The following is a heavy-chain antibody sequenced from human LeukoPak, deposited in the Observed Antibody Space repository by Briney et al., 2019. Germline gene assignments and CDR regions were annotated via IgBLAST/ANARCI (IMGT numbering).Heavy chain of an antibody. CDR1: GFTFSDYC. D-gene: IGHD5-12*01. J-gene: IGHJ5*02. V-gene: IGHV3-11*06. Sequence: PGGSLRLSCAASGFTFSDYCMSWIRQAPGKGLEWVSYISSSSSYTNYADSVKGRFTISRDNAKNSLYLQMNSLRAEDTAVYYCARAQTLYSGYDSNWFDPWGQGTLVTVPS. CDR2: ISSSSSYT. CDR3: ARAQTLYSGYDSNWFDP.